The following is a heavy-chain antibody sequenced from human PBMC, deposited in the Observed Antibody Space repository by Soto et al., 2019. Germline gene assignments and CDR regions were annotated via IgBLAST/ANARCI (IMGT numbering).Heavy chain of an antibody. J-gene: IGHJ4*02. CDR1: GGTFSSYA. D-gene: IGHD2-2*01. V-gene: IGHV1-69*01. CDR3: ARFGTLYCSSTSCYDQFDY. Sequence: QVQLVQSGAEVKKPGSSVKVSCKASGGTFSSYAISWVRQAPGQGLEWMGGIIPILGTANYAQKFQGRVTITAYESTSTAYLELSSLRSEDTAVYYCARFGTLYCSSTSCYDQFDYWGQGTLVTVSS. CDR2: IIPILGTA.